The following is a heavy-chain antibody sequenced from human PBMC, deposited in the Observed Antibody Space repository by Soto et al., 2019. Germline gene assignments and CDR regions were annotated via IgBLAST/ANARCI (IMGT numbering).Heavy chain of an antibody. CDR2: IYYSGST. Sequence: SETLSLTCAVSGDSISTCYWSWIRQPPGRRLEWIGYIYYSGSTNQNPSLNSRVTMSVDTSKKQVSLKLTSVTAADTAVYYCARHGSGGRTFDIWGQGTMVTVSS. CDR1: GDSISTCY. CDR3: ARHGSGGRTFDI. D-gene: IGHD2-15*01. J-gene: IGHJ3*02. V-gene: IGHV4-59*08.